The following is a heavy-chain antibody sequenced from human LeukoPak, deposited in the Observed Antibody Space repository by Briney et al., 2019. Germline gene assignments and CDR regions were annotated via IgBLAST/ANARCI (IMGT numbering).Heavy chain of an antibody. CDR2: INHSGST. V-gene: IGHV4-34*01. Sequence: SETLSLTRAVSGGSFSGYYWSWIRQPPGKGLEWIGEINHSGSTNYNPSLKSRVTISVDTSKNQFSLKLSSVTAADTAVYYCARDRGYSGYGWFDPWGQGTLVTVSS. J-gene: IGHJ5*02. D-gene: IGHD5-12*01. CDR3: ARDRGYSGYGWFDP. CDR1: GGSFSGYY.